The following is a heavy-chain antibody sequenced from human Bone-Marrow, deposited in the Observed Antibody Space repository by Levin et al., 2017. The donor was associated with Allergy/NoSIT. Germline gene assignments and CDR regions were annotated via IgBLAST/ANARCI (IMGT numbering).Heavy chain of an antibody. Sequence: GESLKISCSVSGLHFSTYAMHWVRPAPGKGLEWLAVISYDGNNKYYADSVQGRFTISRDNSQNTVYLQLTTLTTEDTSVYFCATAAAGISANYFDPWGQGTLVTVSS. J-gene: IGHJ5*02. CDR3: ATAAAGISANYFDP. D-gene: IGHD6-13*01. V-gene: IGHV3-30-3*01. CDR1: GLHFSTYA. CDR2: ISYDGNNK.